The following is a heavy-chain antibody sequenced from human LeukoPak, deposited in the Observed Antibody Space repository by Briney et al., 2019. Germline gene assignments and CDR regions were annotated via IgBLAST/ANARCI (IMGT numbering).Heavy chain of an antibody. D-gene: IGHD3-10*01. J-gene: IGHJ6*03. CDR2: INHSGST. CDR3: ARLPMVRGGIAAYYYYMDV. V-gene: IGHV4-34*01. Sequence: SETLSLTCAVYGGSFSGYYWSWIRQPPGKGLEWIGEINHSGSTNYNPSLKSRVTISVDTSKNQFSLKLSSVTAADTAVYYCARLPMVRGGIAAYYYYMDVWGKGTTVTISS. CDR1: GGSFSGYY.